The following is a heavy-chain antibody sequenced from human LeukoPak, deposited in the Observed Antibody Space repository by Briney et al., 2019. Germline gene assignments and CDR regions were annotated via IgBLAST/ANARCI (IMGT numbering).Heavy chain of an antibody. CDR3: ARGPCGDDCFSYWYFDL. Sequence: PGGSLRLSCVASGFTFSNYGMHWVRQAHGKGLEWVAVIWYDGTNKYYVDSVKGRFTISRDNYKNTLYLQMDGLRVEDTAVYYCARGPCGDDCFSYWYFDLWGRGTLVTVSS. CDR2: IWYDGTNK. CDR1: GFTFSNYG. J-gene: IGHJ2*01. V-gene: IGHV3-33*01. D-gene: IGHD2-21*02.